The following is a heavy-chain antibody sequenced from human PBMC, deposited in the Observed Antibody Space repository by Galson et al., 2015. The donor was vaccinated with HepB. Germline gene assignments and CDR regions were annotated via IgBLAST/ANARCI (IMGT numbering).Heavy chain of an antibody. CDR3: ARGGINKKFDY. J-gene: IGHJ4*02. CDR2: VSYDGSNK. V-gene: IGHV3-30-3*01. CDR1: GFTFNRYS. Sequence: LRLSYAASGFTFNRYSLIWVRQAPGKGLEWVAVVSYDGSNKQYADSVKGRFTISRDNFKNTLYLQLNSLRPDDTAVYYCARGGINKKFDYWGQGTLVTVSS. D-gene: IGHD3-16*01.